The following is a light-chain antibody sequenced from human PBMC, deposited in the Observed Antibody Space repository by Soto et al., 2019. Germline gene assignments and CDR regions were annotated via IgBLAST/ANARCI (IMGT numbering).Light chain of an antibody. Sequence: EIVMTQSPATLSVSPGDRATLSCRASQGIKYYLAWFQQKPGQAPRLPIYGASTRATAIPSRFSGSGSGTEFTPTIRSLQSEDFAGDVCQQYNTWPLTFGQGTKVDTK. V-gene: IGKV3-15*01. CDR1: QGIKYY. CDR2: GAS. J-gene: IGKJ1*01. CDR3: QQYNTWPLT.